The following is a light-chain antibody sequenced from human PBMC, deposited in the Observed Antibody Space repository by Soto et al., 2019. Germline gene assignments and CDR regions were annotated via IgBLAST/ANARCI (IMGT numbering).Light chain of an antibody. V-gene: IGKV3-15*01. Sequence: PGEGATVSCRASQSVSSNLAWYQQKPGQAPRLLIFAASFRATRIPDRFSGSGFGTDFTLTISSLESEDVGVYYCQQYINWPPMLTFGPGTKVDLK. CDR2: AAS. J-gene: IGKJ3*01. CDR3: QQYINWPPMLT. CDR1: QSVSSN.